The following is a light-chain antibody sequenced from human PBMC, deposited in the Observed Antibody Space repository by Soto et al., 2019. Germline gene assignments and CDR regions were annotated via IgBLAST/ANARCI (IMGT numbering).Light chain of an antibody. CDR2: DVS. V-gene: IGLV2-14*01. CDR1: GSDVGGYNH. J-gene: IGLJ2*01. CDR3: SSYTRASAPLV. Sequence: QSALTQPASVSGSPGQSITISCTGTGSDVGGYNHVSWYQQHPGKAPKVMIYDVSNRPSGVSNRFSGSKSGNTASLTISGRQAEDEADYYCSSYTRASAPLVFGGGTKLTVL.